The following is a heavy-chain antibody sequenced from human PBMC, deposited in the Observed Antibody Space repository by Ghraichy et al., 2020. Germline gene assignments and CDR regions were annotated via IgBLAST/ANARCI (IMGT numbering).Heavy chain of an antibody. CDR2: IIPILGIA. Sequence: SVKVSCKASGGTFSSYAISWVRQAPGQGLEWMGRIIPILGIANYAQKFQGRVTITADKSTSTAYMELSSLRSEDTAVYYCARDLVYCGGDCYYKDYWGQGTLVTVSS. J-gene: IGHJ4*02. CDR1: GGTFSSYA. CDR3: ARDLVYCGGDCYYKDY. V-gene: IGHV1-69*04. D-gene: IGHD2-21*02.